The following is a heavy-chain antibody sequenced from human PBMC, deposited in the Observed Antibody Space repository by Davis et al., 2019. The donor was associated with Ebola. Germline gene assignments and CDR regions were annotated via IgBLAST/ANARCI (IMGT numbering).Heavy chain of an antibody. CDR3: AKDLIAYDFWSGMNWFDP. CDR1: GFTSSSYG. V-gene: IGHV3-30*18. D-gene: IGHD3-3*01. Sequence: GRSLRPSCPASGFTSSSYGMHWLRQAPGKGLEWVAVISYDGSNKYYADSVKGRFTISRDNSKNTLYLQMNSLRAEDTAVYYCAKDLIAYDFWSGMNWFDPWGQGTLVTVSS. J-gene: IGHJ5*02. CDR2: ISYDGSNK.